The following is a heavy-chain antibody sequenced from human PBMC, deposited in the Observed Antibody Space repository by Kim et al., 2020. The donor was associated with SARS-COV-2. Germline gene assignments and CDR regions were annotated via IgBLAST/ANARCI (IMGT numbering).Heavy chain of an antibody. Sequence: GGSLRLSFSASGFTFSNYVMHWVRQGPGKGLEYVSGINRNGAYTYYADSVKGRFTISRDNSKNRLYLQMSSLRAEDTAVYYCVDQIGGNVYWGQGTLFTVSS. CDR1: GFTFSNYV. CDR3: VDQIGGNVY. D-gene: IGHD2-15*01. CDR2: INRNGAYT. V-gene: IGHV3-64D*09. J-gene: IGHJ4*02.